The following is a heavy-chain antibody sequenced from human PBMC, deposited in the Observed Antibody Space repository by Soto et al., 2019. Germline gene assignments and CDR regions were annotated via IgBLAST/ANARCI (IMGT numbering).Heavy chain of an antibody. J-gene: IGHJ6*02. D-gene: IGHD3-3*02. Sequence: QVQLVQSGAEVKKPGSSVRVSCKTSGGTFRTSALSWVRQAPGQGLEWMGGIMPVFPTPDYAQKFQGRVTXTXDXPTSTAYMELSSLRSEDTAVYYCARDKDRQQLGGNYYYIMDVWGQGTTVTVSS. CDR1: GGTFRTSA. CDR3: ARDKDRQQLGGNYYYIMDV. CDR2: IMPVFPTP. V-gene: IGHV1-69*05.